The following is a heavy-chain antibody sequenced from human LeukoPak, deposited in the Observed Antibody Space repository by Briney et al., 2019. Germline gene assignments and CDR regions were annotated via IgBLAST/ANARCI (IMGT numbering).Heavy chain of an antibody. CDR2: ISSSGSTI. V-gene: IGHV3-48*03. CDR1: GFTFSSYE. J-gene: IGHJ2*01. CDR3: ARDSGSYPSGLFDL. Sequence: GGSLRLSCAASGFTFSSYEMNWVRQAPGKGLEWVSYISSSGSTIYYADSVKGRFTISGDNAKNSLYLQMNSLRAEDTAVYYCARDSGSYPSGLFDLWGRGTLVTVSS. D-gene: IGHD1-26*01.